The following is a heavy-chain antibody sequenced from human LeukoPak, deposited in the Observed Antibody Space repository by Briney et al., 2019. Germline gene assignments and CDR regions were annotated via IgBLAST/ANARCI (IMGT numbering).Heavy chain of an antibody. Sequence: SETLSLTCTVSGGSISSSSYYWGWIRQPPGKGLQWIGSIYYSGSTYYNPSLKSRVTISVDTSKNQFSLKLSSVTAADTAVYYCARDSSQGGSSSSPHPFDYWGQGTLVTVSS. CDR1: GGSISSSSYY. D-gene: IGHD6-13*01. V-gene: IGHV4-39*07. J-gene: IGHJ4*02. CDR2: IYYSGST. CDR3: ARDSSQGGSSSSPHPFDY.